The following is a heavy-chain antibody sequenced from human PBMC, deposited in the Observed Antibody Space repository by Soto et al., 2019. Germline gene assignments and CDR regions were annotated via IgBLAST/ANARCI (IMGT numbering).Heavy chain of an antibody. V-gene: IGHV4-39*01. D-gene: IGHD4-17*01. J-gene: IGHJ4*02. CDR2: IYSSGST. CDR3: GNQAYGGNGYYFAY. CDR1: SGSITSSTYY. Sequence: QLQLQESGPGLVKPSETLSLTCTVSSGSITSSTYYWGWIRQPPGRGRVWMGNIYSSGSTYYNPFLKSRATISLDTSNTQLSLQLTSVTAEDTAVYYFGNQAYGGNGYYFAYWGQGTLVTVPA.